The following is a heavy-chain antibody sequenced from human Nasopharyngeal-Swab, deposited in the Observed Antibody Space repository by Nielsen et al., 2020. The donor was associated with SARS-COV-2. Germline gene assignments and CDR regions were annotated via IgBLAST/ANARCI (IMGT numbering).Heavy chain of an antibody. CDR1: GFTFSSYA. V-gene: IGHV3-23*01. D-gene: IGHD6-19*01. Sequence: GGSLRLSCAASGFTFSSYAMSWVRQAPGKGLEWVSAISGSGGSTYYADSVKGRFTISRDNSKNTLYLQMNSLGAEDTAVYYCAKVGTVAGTYIGMDVWGQGTTVTVSS. J-gene: IGHJ6*02. CDR3: AKVGTVAGTYIGMDV. CDR2: ISGSGGST.